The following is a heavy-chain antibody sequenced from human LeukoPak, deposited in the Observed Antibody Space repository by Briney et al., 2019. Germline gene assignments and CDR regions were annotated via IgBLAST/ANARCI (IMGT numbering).Heavy chain of an antibody. CDR2: IKEDGTET. CDR1: GFMFSSNW. Sequence: GSXRLXCXASGFMFSSNWMSWVRLAPGKGLEWVANIKEDGTETYYVDSVKGRFTISRDNAKNSLYLQMNSLRVEDTAVYYCAKEGRSLQTYWGQGTLVTVSS. CDR3: AKEGRSLQTY. V-gene: IGHV3-7*03. D-gene: IGHD5-24*01. J-gene: IGHJ4*02.